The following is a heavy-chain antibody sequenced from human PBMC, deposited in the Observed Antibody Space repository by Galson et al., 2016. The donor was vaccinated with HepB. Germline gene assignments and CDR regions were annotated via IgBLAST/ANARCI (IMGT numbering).Heavy chain of an antibody. CDR3: ARGRGYSGYASYYGMDV. CDR2: IGGGGGSP. V-gene: IGHV3-23*01. D-gene: IGHD5-12*01. CDR1: GFTFSNFA. Sequence: SLRLSCAASGFTFSNFAMSWVRQAPGKGLEWVSAIGGGGGSPSYADSVKGRFTISRDNSKNTLYLEMNSLRAEDTALYYCARGRGYSGYASYYGMDVWGQGTTVTVSS. J-gene: IGHJ6*02.